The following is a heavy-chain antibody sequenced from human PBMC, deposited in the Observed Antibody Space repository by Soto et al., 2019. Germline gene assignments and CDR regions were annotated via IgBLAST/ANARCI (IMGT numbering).Heavy chain of an antibody. CDR3: ARVWHDYGDYFDY. J-gene: IGHJ4*02. CDR1: GYTFTSYG. Sequence: QVQLVQSGAEVKKPGASVKVSCKASGYTFTSYGISWVRQAPGQGLEWMGWISAYNGNTNYAQKLHGRVTMTTDTSTSTDYMDLRSLRSDDTAVYYCARVWHDYGDYFDYWGQGTLVTVSS. V-gene: IGHV1-18*01. CDR2: ISAYNGNT. D-gene: IGHD4-17*01.